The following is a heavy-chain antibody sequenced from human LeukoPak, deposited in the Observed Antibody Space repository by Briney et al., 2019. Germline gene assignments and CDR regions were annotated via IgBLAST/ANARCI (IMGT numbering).Heavy chain of an antibody. D-gene: IGHD6-19*01. Sequence: PGASVKVSCKASGYTFTSYGISWVRQAPGQGLEWMGWISAYNGNTNYAQKLQGRVTMTTDTSTSTAYMELRSLRSDDTAVYYCARGLRSAYGYSSGWYHRSGAFDIWGQGTMVTVSS. CDR3: ARGLRSAYGYSSGWYHRSGAFDI. J-gene: IGHJ3*02. V-gene: IGHV1-18*01. CDR1: GYTFTSYG. CDR2: ISAYNGNT.